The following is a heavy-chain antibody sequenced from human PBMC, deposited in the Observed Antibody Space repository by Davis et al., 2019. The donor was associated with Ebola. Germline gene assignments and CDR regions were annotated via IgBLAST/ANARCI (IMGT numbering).Heavy chain of an antibody. Sequence: GESLKISCAASGFTFSSYGMHWVRQAPGKGLEWVAFIRYDGSNKYYADSVKGRFTISRDNSKNTLYLQMNSLRAEDTAVYYCAKDEGRSSSPDYWGQGTLVTVSS. J-gene: IGHJ4*02. CDR2: IRYDGSNK. CDR1: GFTFSSYG. V-gene: IGHV3-30*02. D-gene: IGHD6-6*01. CDR3: AKDEGRSSSPDY.